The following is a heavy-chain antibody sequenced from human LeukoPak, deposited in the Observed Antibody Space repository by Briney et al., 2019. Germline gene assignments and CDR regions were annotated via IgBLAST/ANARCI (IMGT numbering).Heavy chain of an antibody. CDR3: ASGPYSSSWYPGADY. J-gene: IGHJ4*02. CDR1: GFTFSSYS. D-gene: IGHD6-13*01. Sequence: PGGSLRLSCAASGFTFSSYSMNWVRQAPGKGLEWVSYISSSSSTIYYADSVKGRFTISRDNAKNSLYLQMNGLRDEDTAVYYCASGPYSSSWYPGADYWGQGTLVTVSS. CDR2: ISSSSSTI. V-gene: IGHV3-48*02.